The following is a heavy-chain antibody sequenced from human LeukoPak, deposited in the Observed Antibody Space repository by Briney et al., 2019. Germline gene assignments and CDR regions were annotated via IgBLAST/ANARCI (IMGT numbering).Heavy chain of an antibody. D-gene: IGHD1-26*01. Sequence: GESLKISCKGSGYSFTSYWIGWVRRMPGKGLEWMGVIYPGDSHTRYSPSFQGQVTISADKSISTAFLQWSSLKASDTAMYYCARHLSGSYSGYYFDYWGQGTLVTVSS. CDR3: ARHLSGSYSGYYFDY. CDR1: GYSFTSYW. CDR2: IYPGDSHT. J-gene: IGHJ4*02. V-gene: IGHV5-51*01.